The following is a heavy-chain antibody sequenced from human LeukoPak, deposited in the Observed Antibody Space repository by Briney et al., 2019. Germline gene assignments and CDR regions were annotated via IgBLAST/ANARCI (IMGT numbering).Heavy chain of an antibody. Sequence: GGSLRLSCAASRFSFSSYWMSWVRQAPGKGLEWVANIKEDGSDKYYVDSVKGRFTISRDNAKNSLILQMNSLRAEDTAVYYCARGGGRYYDRPFDYWGQGTLVIVSS. CDR3: ARGGGRYYDRPFDY. J-gene: IGHJ4*02. V-gene: IGHV3-7*01. CDR2: IKEDGSDK. CDR1: RFSFSSYW. D-gene: IGHD1-26*01.